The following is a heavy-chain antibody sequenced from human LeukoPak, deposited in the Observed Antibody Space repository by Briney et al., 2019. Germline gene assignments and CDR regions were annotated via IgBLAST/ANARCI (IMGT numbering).Heavy chain of an antibody. D-gene: IGHD3-10*02. Sequence: PGGSLRLSCAASGFTSSSYEMNWVRPAPGKGLEWVSYISSSGSAIYYADSVKGRFTISRDNAKNSLYLQMNSLRAEDTAVYYCAELGITMIGGVWGKGTTVIISS. CDR2: ISSSGSAI. J-gene: IGHJ6*04. V-gene: IGHV3-48*03. CDR1: GFTSSSYE. CDR3: AELGITMIGGV.